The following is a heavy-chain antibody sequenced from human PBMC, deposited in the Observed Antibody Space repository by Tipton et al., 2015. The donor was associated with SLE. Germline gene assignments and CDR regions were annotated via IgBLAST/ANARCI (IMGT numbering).Heavy chain of an antibody. V-gene: IGHV4-59*08. CDR3: ARGMVTWRGAIVGVDV. Sequence: TLSLTCTVSGGSISGYYWNWIRQPPGKGLEWIGYIFYSGSTKYNPSLKSRATISVETSKNQFSLKLTSVTAADTAVYYCARGMVTWRGAIVGVDVWGQGTAVNVSS. D-gene: IGHD2-21*02. J-gene: IGHJ6*02. CDR1: GGSISGYY. CDR2: IFYSGST.